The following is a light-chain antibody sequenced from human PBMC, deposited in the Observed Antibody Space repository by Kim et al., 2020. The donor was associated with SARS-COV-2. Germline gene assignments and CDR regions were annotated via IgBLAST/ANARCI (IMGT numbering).Light chain of an antibody. CDR1: QSVSSY. Sequence: EIVMTQSPATLSVSPGERATLSCRASQSVSSYLAWYQQKPGQAPRLLIYGASTRATGIQARFSGSGSGTEFTLTIRSLQSEDFAVYYCQQYNNWPQLTFGGGTKVDIK. J-gene: IGKJ4*01. V-gene: IGKV3-15*01. CDR3: QQYNNWPQLT. CDR2: GAS.